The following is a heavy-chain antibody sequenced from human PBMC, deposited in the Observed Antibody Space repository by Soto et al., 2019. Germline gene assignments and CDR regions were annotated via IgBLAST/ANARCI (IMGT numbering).Heavy chain of an antibody. D-gene: IGHD2-15*01. CDR2: IYYSGST. V-gene: IGHV4-39*01. CDR1: GGSISSRSYY. CDR3: AKAAPGIWVVV. J-gene: IGHJ4*02. Sequence: LSLTCTVSGGSISSRSYYWGWIRQPPGKGLEWIGSIYYSGSTYYNPSLKSRVTISVDTSKNQFSLKLSSVTAADTAVYYCAKAAPGIWVVVWGQGTLVTVSS.